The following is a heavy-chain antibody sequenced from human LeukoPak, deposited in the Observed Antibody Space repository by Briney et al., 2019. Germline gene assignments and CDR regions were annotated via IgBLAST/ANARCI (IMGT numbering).Heavy chain of an antibody. Sequence: PSETLSLTCAVYGGSFSGYYWSWIRQPPGKGLEWIGEINHSGSTNYNPSLKSRVTISVDTSKNQFSLKLSSVTAADTAVYYCARQRPYYDILTGYYKGRGYFDYWGQGTLVTVSS. CDR3: ARQRPYYDILTGYYKGRGYFDY. D-gene: IGHD3-9*01. CDR1: GGSFSGYY. V-gene: IGHV4-34*01. CDR2: INHSGST. J-gene: IGHJ4*02.